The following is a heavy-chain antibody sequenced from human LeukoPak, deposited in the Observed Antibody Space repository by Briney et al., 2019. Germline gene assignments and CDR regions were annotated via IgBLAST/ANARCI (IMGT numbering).Heavy chain of an antibody. CDR3: AKDQTTRWYSSGWHDAFDI. V-gene: IGHV3-23*01. J-gene: IGHJ3*02. D-gene: IGHD6-19*01. Sequence: AGGSLRLSCAASGFTFSSYAMSWVRQAPGKGLEWVSAISGSGGSTYYADAVKGRFTISRDNSKNTQDLQMNSLRAEDTAVYYCAKDQTTRWYSSGWHDAFDIWGQGTMVTVSS. CDR2: ISGSGGST. CDR1: GFTFSSYA.